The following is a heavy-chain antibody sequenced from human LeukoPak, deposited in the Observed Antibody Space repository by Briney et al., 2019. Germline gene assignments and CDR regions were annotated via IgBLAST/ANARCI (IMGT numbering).Heavy chain of an antibody. D-gene: IGHD3-22*01. CDR3: AKGPTYYYHSSGYYFDY. J-gene: IGHJ4*02. CDR2: ISWNSGSV. V-gene: IGHV3-9*01. CDR1: GFTFDDYA. Sequence: PGGSLRLSCAAAGFTFDDYAMHWVRQAAGEGLGWVSGISWNSGSVGYADSVKGRFTISRDNAKTSLYLQMNSVRAEDTALYYCAKGPTYYYHSSGYYFDYWGQGTLVTVSS.